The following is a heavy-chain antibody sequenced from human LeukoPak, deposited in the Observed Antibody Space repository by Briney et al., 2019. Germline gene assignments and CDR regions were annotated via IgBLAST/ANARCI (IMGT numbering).Heavy chain of an antibody. D-gene: IGHD7-27*01. CDR2: IYYSGST. Sequence: SETLSLTCTVSGGSISSYYWSWIRQPPGKGLEWIGYIYYSGSTNYNPSLKSRVTISVDTSKNQFSLKLSSVTAADTAVYYCARHPWAAFDIWGQGTMVTVSS. J-gene: IGHJ3*02. CDR3: ARHPWAAFDI. V-gene: IGHV4-59*08. CDR1: GGSISSYY.